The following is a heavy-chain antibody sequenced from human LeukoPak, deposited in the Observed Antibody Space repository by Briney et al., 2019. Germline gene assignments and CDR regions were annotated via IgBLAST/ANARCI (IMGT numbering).Heavy chain of an antibody. CDR1: GFTVSSNY. V-gene: IGHV3-53*01. CDR2: IYSGGST. D-gene: IGHD3-10*01. Sequence: GGSLRLSCAASGFTVSSNYMSWVRQAPGKGPEWVSVIYSGGSTYYADSVKGRFTISRDNSKNTLYLQMNSLRAEDTALYYCARDRNYASGAYYFDYWGQGTLVTVSS. CDR3: ARDRNYASGAYYFDY. J-gene: IGHJ4*02.